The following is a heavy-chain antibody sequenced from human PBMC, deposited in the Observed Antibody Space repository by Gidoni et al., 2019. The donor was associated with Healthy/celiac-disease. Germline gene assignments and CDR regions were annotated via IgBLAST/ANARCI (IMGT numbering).Heavy chain of an antibody. V-gene: IGHV4-4*02. J-gene: IGHJ6*02. Sequence: QVQLQESGPGLVKPSGTLSLTCAVSGGSISSSNWWSWVRPPPGKGLEWIGEIYHSGSTNYNPSLKSRVTISVDKSKNQFSLKLSSVTAADTAVYYCARNYCSSTSCYEDYYGMDVWGQGTTVTVSS. D-gene: IGHD2-2*01. CDR2: IYHSGST. CDR3: ARNYCSSTSCYEDYYGMDV. CDR1: GGSISSSNW.